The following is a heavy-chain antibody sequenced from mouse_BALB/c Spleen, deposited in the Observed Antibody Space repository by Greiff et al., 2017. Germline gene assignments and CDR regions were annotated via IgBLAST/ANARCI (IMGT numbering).Heavy chain of an antibody. CDR1: GFTFSDYY. CDR3: ARARYYGSSYDAMDY. D-gene: IGHD1-1*01. J-gene: IGHJ4*01. V-gene: IGHV5-4*02. CDR2: ISDGGSYT. Sequence: EVHLVESGGGLVKPGGSLKLSCAASGFTFSDYYMYWVRQTPEKRLEWVATISDGGSYTYYPDSVKGRFTISRDNAKNNLYLQMSSLKSEDTAMYYCARARYYGSSYDAMDYWGQGTSVTVSS.